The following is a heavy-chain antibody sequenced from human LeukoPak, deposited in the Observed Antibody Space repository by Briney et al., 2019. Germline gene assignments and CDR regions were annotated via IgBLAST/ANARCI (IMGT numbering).Heavy chain of an antibody. J-gene: IGHJ4*02. CDR3: VRDVRGISR. D-gene: IGHD3-16*01. Sequence: AVKVSCKASGGTFSSYAISRVLQAPGHGLESMGGIIPIFDTANHPQKFQGRVTIPTDESTSTAYLEQTSLSDEDTAVHYCVRDVRGISRWGQGTLVTVSS. CDR2: IIPIFDTA. CDR1: GGTFSSYA. V-gene: IGHV1-69*05.